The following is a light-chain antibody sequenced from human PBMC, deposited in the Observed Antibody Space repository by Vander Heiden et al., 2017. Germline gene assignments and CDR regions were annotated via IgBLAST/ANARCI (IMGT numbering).Light chain of an antibody. J-gene: IGKJ3*01. Sequence: DIGVTQSPLSLPVTPGEPASISCSSSQSLLHSNGYYYLDWYLQKPGQSPQLLIYFGSNRASGVPDRFSGSGSGTDFTLKISRVEAEDVGIYYCMQAVRTPFTFGPGTKVDIK. CDR2: FGS. CDR1: QSLLHSNGYYY. V-gene: IGKV2-28*01. CDR3: MQAVRTPFT.